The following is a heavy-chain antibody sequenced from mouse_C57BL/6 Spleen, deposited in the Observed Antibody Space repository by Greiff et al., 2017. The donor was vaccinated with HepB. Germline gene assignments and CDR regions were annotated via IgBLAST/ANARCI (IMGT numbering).Heavy chain of an antibody. CDR3: TRRDSTLDY. V-gene: IGHV1-15*01. Sequence: QVQLQQSGAELVRPGASVTLSCKASGYTFTDYEMHWVKQTPVHGLEWIGAIDPETGGTAYNQKFKGKAILTADKSSSTAYMELRSLTSEDSAVYYCTRRDSTLDYWGQGTTLTVSS. CDR1: GYTFTDYE. D-gene: IGHD2-5*01. J-gene: IGHJ2*01. CDR2: IDPETGGT.